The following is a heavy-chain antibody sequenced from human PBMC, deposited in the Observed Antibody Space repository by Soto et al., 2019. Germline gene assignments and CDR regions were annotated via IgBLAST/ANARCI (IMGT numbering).Heavy chain of an antibody. Sequence: QVQLVQSGAEVKKPGASVKVSCKASGYTFTSYAMHWVRQAPGQRLEWMGWINAGNGNTKYSQKFQGRVTITRDTSASTAYMELSSLRSEDTAVYYCARVKQQQRLFYGMDVWGQGTTVTVSS. D-gene: IGHD6-13*01. CDR2: INAGNGNT. CDR1: GYTFTSYA. V-gene: IGHV1-3*01. CDR3: ARVKQQQRLFYGMDV. J-gene: IGHJ6*02.